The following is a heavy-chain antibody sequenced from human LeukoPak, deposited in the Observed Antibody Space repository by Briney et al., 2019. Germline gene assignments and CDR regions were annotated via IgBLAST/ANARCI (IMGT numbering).Heavy chain of an antibody. CDR2: FHHSGIT. CDR3: ARGADSSGYYSIFYFDY. Sequence: SETLSLTCAVSGGSISSSNWWSWVRQPPGKGLEWIGEFHHSGITNYNPSLKSRVTISVDTSKNQFSLKLSSVTAADTAVYYCARGADSSGYYSIFYFDYWGQGTLVTVSS. D-gene: IGHD3-22*01. V-gene: IGHV4-4*02. J-gene: IGHJ4*02. CDR1: GGSISSSNW.